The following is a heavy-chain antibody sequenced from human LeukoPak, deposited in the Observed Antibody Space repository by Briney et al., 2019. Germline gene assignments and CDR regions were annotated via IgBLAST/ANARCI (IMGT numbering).Heavy chain of an antibody. Sequence: PGGSLRLSCAASGFSFSNAWMSWVRQAPGKGLEWGGLIKSKTDGGTTDYAAPVKGKFTISRDDSKNTLYLQTNSLKTEDTAVYYCTTSWYSSGWSDYWGQGTLVTVSS. D-gene: IGHD6-19*01. V-gene: IGHV3-15*01. CDR2: IKSKTDGGTT. CDR1: GFSFSNAW. CDR3: TTSWYSSGWSDY. J-gene: IGHJ4*02.